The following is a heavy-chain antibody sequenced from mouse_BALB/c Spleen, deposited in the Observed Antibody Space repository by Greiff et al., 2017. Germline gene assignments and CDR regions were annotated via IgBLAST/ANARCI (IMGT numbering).Heavy chain of an antibody. CDR1: GYTFTSYW. J-gene: IGHJ2*01. CDR3: TRDGGGYFDY. V-gene: IGHV1-5*01. CDR2: IYPGNSDT. Sequence: EVQLQQSGTVLARPGASVKMSCKASGYTFTSYWMHWVKQRPGQGLEWIGAIYPGNSDTSYNQKFKGKAKLTAVTSTSTAYMELSSLTNEDSSVYYFTRDGGGYFDYWGQGTTLTVSS.